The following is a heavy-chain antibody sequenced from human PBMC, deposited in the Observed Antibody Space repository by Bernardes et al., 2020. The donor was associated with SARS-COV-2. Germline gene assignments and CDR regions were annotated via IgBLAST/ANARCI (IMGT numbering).Heavy chain of an antibody. D-gene: IGHD3-16*01. CDR3: KRESARSFYDGGEY. Sequence: GGSLRLTCTTSGFDFEVFDITWVRQAPGKGLECLGVVEGQPYGATTQYAASVKGRFTISRDDSKGLVYLQMSRLKSDDTGVYFCKRESARSFYDGGEYWGQGTLVTVSS. V-gene: IGHV3-49*04. J-gene: IGHJ4*02. CDR2: VEGQPYGATT. CDR1: GFDFEVFD.